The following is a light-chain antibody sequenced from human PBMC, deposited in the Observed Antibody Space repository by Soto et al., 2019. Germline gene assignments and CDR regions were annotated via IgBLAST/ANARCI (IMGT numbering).Light chain of an antibody. Sequence: EVGMTHSPATLALSTCERATLSCRASESVSNNLAWYQQKAGQAPRLLIYGASTRATGIPARFSGSGSGTEFTLTISSLQSEDFAVYYCQQYSLRRTFGQGTKVDI. CDR1: ESVSNN. J-gene: IGKJ1*01. V-gene: IGKV3-15*01. CDR2: GAS. CDR3: QQYSLRRT.